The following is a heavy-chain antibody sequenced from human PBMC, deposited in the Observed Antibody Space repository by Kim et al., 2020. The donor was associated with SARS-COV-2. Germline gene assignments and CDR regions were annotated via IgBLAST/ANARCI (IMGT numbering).Heavy chain of an antibody. D-gene: IGHD3-9*01. Sequence: FQGRVTMTRDTSTSTVYMELSSLRSEDTAVYYCAGSNYDILTGYYSPFDYWGQGTLVTVSS. CDR3: AGSNYDILTGYYSPFDY. V-gene: IGHV1-46*01. J-gene: IGHJ4*02.